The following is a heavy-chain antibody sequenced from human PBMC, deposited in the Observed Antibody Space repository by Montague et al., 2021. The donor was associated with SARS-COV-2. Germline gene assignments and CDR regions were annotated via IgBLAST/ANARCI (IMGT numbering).Heavy chain of an antibody. CDR1: GFTFSSYA. D-gene: IGHD5-18*01. CDR3: ARDLLVQLSFGMDV. Sequence: SLRLSCAASGFTFSSYAMHWVRQAPGKGLEWVAVISYDGSNKYYADSVKGRFTISRDNSKNTLYLQMNSLRAEDTAVYYCARDLLVQLSFGMDVWGQGTTVTVSS. CDR2: ISYDGSNK. J-gene: IGHJ6*02. V-gene: IGHV3-30*04.